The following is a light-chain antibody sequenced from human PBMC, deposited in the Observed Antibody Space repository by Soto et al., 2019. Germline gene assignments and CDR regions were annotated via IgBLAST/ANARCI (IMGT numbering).Light chain of an antibody. J-gene: IGLJ1*01. CDR2: EVS. CDR1: SNDVGHSSF. CDR3: NAQADNGKHV. Sequence: QSALTQPPSASGSPGQSVTISCTGNSNDVGHSSFISWYQQHPGKGPKLIIYEVSKRPSGVPDRFSGSKSGNTASLGVSGLQDEDEADYFCNAQADNGKHVFGTGTKLTVL. V-gene: IGLV2-8*01.